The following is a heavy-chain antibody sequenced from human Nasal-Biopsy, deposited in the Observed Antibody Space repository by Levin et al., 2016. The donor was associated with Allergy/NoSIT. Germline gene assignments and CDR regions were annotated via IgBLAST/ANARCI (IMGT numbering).Heavy chain of an antibody. V-gene: IGHV5-10-1*01. J-gene: IGHJ4*02. Sequence: GESLKISCQGSGFSFTHYWITWVRQMPGKGLEWMGRIDPSDSHTNYNPSFQGHVTFSADKSINTAYVQWTSLKASDTAMYYCARRVAGNKSLDFWGQGTLVTVSS. CDR3: ARRVAGNKSLDF. D-gene: IGHD4-23*01. CDR1: GFSFTHYW. CDR2: IDPSDSHT.